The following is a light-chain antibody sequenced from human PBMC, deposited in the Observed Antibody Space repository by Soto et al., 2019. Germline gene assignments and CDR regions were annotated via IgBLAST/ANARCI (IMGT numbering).Light chain of an antibody. V-gene: IGKV3-11*01. CDR3: QLRSNWPPIT. CDR2: DAS. CDR1: QSVSSH. J-gene: IGKJ5*01. Sequence: EVVLTQSPATLSLSPGERATLSCRASQSVSSHLAWYQQKPGQPPRLLIYDASSRATGIPARFSGSGSGTAFTITIISLEPEDFAIYYCQLRSNWPPITFGQGTKLEIK.